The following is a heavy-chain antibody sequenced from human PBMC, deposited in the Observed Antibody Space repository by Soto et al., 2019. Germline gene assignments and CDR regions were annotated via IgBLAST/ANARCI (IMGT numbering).Heavy chain of an antibody. CDR3: ARDLWTTVTTSGY. V-gene: IGHV1-18*01. Sequence: QVQLVQSGAEVKKPGASVKVSCKASGYTFTSYGISWVRQAPGQGLEWMGWVSAYYGTTNYAQKLHGRVTMTTAKSTSRAYMELRSLRSDDTAVYYCARDLWTTVTTSGYWGQGTLVTVSS. D-gene: IGHD4-17*01. J-gene: IGHJ4*02. CDR2: VSAYYGTT. CDR1: GYTFTSYG.